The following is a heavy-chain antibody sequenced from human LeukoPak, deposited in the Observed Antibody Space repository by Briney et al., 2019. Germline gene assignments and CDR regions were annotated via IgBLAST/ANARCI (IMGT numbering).Heavy chain of an antibody. CDR2: IYSGGST. J-gene: IGHJ3*02. Sequence: GGSLRLSCAASGFTVSSNYMSWVRQAPGKGLEWVSVIYSGGSTYYADSVKGRFTISRDDSKNTLYLQMNSLRAEDTAVYYCARDGSYSGSYGKMDAFDIWGQGTMVTVSS. CDR1: GFTVSSNY. D-gene: IGHD1-26*01. V-gene: IGHV3-66*01. CDR3: ARDGSYSGSYGKMDAFDI.